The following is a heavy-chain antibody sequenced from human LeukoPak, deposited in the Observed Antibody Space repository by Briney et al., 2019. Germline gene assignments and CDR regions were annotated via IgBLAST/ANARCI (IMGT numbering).Heavy chain of an antibody. J-gene: IGHJ6*03. CDR2: IYISGST. Sequence: PSQTLSLTCSVSGASITTSHYYWTWIRQTAGKGLEWIGRIYISGSTTYNPSLNSRVTMSMDTSENQFSLRLTSVTAADTAVYYRASSAGVKTGIFYYYMDVWGKGTTVTVSS. V-gene: IGHV4-61*02. CDR3: ASSAGVKTGIFYYYMDV. CDR1: GASITTSHYY. D-gene: IGHD2-21*01.